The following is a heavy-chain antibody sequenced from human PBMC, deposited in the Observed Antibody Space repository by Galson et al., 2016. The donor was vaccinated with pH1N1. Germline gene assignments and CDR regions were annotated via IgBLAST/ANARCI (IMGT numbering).Heavy chain of an antibody. CDR1: GFTLGDFY. CDR3: TRENHHKFDY. V-gene: IGHV3-72*01. J-gene: IGHJ4*02. CDR2: ITKRPEGYTT. Sequence: SLRLSCAASGFTLGDFYMDWVRQAPGTGLEWVGRITKRPEGYTTQDAASVKGRFIISREDSKDLLYLQMNSLKTEDTAVYYCTRENHHKFDYWGQGTLVTVSS.